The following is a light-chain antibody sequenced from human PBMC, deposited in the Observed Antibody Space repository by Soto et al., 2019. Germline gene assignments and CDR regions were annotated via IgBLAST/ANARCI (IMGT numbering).Light chain of an antibody. CDR1: QSVLYSSINKNY. J-gene: IGKJ1*01. CDR3: QQYYSTPPT. Sequence: DIVMTQSPDSLAVSLGERATINCKSSQSVLYSSINKNYLAWYQQKPGQPPKLLIYWASTRESGVPDRFSGSGSGTDFTLTITSLQAEDVAFYYCQQYYSTPPTFGQGTKVEIK. CDR2: WAS. V-gene: IGKV4-1*01.